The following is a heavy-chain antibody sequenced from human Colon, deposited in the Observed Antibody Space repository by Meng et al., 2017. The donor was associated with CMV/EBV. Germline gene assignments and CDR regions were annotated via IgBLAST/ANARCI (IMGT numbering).Heavy chain of an antibody. V-gene: IGHV3-23*01. J-gene: IGHJ6*02. CDR3: AKDRNSRSHYDSSMDV. CDR2: ISSRGDKR. D-gene: IGHD3-22*01. CDR1: GVTFSDSV. Sequence: GESLKISCVVSGVTFSDSVMSWVRQAPGKGLEWVAAISSRGDKRDYADSVKGRFTISRDDSKNTLYLQMNSLRAEDTAVYYCAKDRNSRSHYDSSMDVWGQGTTVTVSS.